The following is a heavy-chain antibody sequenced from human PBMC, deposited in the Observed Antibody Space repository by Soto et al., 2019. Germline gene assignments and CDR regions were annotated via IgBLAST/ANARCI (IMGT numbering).Heavy chain of an antibody. CDR2: INAGNGNT. Sequence: ASVKVSCKASGYTFTSYAMHWVRQAPGQRLEWMGWINAGNGNTKYSQKFQGRVTITRDTSASTAYMELSSLRSEDTAVYYCARDMGDGYNLYFDYWGQGTLVTVSS. V-gene: IGHV1-3*01. CDR3: ARDMGDGYNLYFDY. CDR1: GYTFTSYA. D-gene: IGHD5-12*01. J-gene: IGHJ4*02.